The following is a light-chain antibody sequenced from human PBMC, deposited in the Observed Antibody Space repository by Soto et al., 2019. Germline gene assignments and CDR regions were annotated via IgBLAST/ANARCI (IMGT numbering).Light chain of an antibody. J-gene: IGLJ1*01. CDR2: NVT. CDR3: CSYAGTYTFYV. Sequence: QSALTQPRSVSGPPGQSVTISCTGTSSDVGGYDYVSWYQQHPGKAPKLMIYNVTKRPSGVPDRFSGSRSGNTASLTISGLQAEDDADYYCCSYAGTYTFYVFGTG. V-gene: IGLV2-11*01. CDR1: SSDVGGYDY.